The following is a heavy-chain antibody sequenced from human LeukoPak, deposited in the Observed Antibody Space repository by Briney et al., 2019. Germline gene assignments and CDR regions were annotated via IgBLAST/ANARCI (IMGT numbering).Heavy chain of an antibody. V-gene: IGHV4-34*01. J-gene: IGHJ5*02. D-gene: IGHD6-6*01. CDR3: ARLYIGGYSRSTNYNWFDP. CDR2: INHSGST. Sequence: SQTLSLTCAVYRGSLSGYYWSGLRQPPRKGLEWIGEINHSGSTNFNPAIKSRVNISVDTSKKQFSLHLTSVTAADTAVYYCARLYIGGYSRSTNYNWFDPWGRGTLVSVSS. CDR1: RGSLSGYY.